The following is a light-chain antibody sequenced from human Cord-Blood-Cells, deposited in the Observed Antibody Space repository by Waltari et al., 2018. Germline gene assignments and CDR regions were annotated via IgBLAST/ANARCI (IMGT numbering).Light chain of an antibody. J-gene: IGKJ3*01. CDR3: QQSYSTPFT. V-gene: IGKV1-39*01. Sequence: DIQMTQSPPSLSASVGVRATITCRASQSISSYLNWYQQKPGKAPKLLIYAASSLQSGVPSRFSGSGSGTDFTRTISSLQPGDFATFYCQQSYSTPFTFGPGTKVDIK. CDR2: AAS. CDR1: QSISSY.